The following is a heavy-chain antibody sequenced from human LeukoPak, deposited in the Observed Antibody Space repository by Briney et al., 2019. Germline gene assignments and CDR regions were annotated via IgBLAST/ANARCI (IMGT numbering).Heavy chain of an antibody. CDR3: AIRPMEQLVSVDY. D-gene: IGHD6-6*01. CDR2: ITGTHAT. V-gene: IGHV3-73*01. CDR1: GFTFSASP. J-gene: IGHJ4*02. Sequence: PGGPLRLSCAASGFTFSASPMHWVRQASGKGLEWVGRITGTHATAYSATVKGRFTISRDNSKNTLYLQMNSLRAEDTAVYYCAIRPMEQLVSVDYWGQGTLVTVSS.